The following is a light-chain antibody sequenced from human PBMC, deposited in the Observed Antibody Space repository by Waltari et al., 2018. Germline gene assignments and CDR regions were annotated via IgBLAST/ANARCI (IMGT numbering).Light chain of an antibody. V-gene: IGLV2-23*02. CDR3: CSWSTSGSWM. CDR1: SSNLGDYNL. CDR2: YVN. J-gene: IGLJ3*02. Sequence: QSALTQPASVSGSPGQSITIPCTGTSSNLGDYNLVPWFQHPPGNVPDLVMFYVNKRPSGISDRFSGSKSGNTASLTISALQADDEADYYCCSWSTSGSWMFGGGTKVTVL.